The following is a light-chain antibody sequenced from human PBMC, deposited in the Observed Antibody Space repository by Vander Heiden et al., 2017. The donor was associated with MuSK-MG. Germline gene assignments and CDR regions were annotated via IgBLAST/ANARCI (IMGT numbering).Light chain of an antibody. V-gene: IGLV3-1*01. J-gene: IGLJ2*01. CDR3: QAWDSSNVV. CDR1: KVGDKY. Sequence: SYELTQPPSVSVSPGQTASITCSGDKVGDKYACLYQQKPGQSPVLVIYQDSKRPSGIPERFSGSNSGNTATLTISGTQAMDEADYYCQAWDSSNVVFGGGTKLTVL. CDR2: QDS.